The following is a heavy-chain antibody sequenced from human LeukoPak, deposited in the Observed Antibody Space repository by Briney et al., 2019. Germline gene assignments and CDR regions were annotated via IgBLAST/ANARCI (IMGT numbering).Heavy chain of an antibody. V-gene: IGHV3-30*04. J-gene: IGHJ4*02. CDR2: ISYDGSDK. CDR3: ARDGDRIAVAGTIDY. D-gene: IGHD6-19*01. CDR1: GFTFSSYA. Sequence: PGRSLRLSCAASGFTFSSYAMHWVRQAPGKGLEWVAVISYDGSDKYYAGSVKGRFTISRDNSKNTLYLQMNSLRAEDTAVYYCARDGDRIAVAGTIDYWGQGTLVTVSS.